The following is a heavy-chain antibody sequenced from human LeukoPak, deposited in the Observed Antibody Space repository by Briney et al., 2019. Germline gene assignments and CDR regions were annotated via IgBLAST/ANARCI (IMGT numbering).Heavy chain of an antibody. CDR1: GYTFTSYG. Sequence: ASVKVSCKASGYTFTSYGITWVRQAPGQGLEWMGWISAYNDNTNYAQKFQGRVTMTTDTSTSTVYMELRSLRSDDTAVYYCARDVYSSGWYPNYYYYMDVWGKGTTVTVSS. CDR2: ISAYNDNT. J-gene: IGHJ6*03. D-gene: IGHD6-19*01. CDR3: ARDVYSSGWYPNYYYYMDV. V-gene: IGHV1-18*01.